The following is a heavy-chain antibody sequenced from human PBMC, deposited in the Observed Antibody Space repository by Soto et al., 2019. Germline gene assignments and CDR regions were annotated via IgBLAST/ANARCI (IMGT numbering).Heavy chain of an antibody. V-gene: IGHV4-4*02. CDR2: IYHSGST. CDR3: ARDRGSRYFFDY. Sequence: SETLSLTCAVSGGSISMNWWSWVRQPPGKGLEWIGEIYHSGSTTYSPSLKSRVTVSVDKSKNQFSLRLNSVTPEDTAVYYCARDRGSRYFFDYRGQGTLVTVSS. J-gene: IGHJ4*02. CDR1: GGSISMNW. D-gene: IGHD1-26*01.